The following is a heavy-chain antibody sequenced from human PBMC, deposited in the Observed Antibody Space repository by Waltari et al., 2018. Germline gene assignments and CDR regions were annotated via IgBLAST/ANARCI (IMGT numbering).Heavy chain of an antibody. CDR1: GGSVSHYY. V-gene: IGHV4-59*02. CDR3: ARVGGRWYFPL. Sequence: VQLQESGPGLVQPSETLSLPCAVSGGSVSHYYWSWIRQPPGKVLEWIGYIYYSGTTNYNPSLKSRVTISVDTSKNQFSLTLRSVTAADTAVYYCARVGGRWYFPLWGRGTLVTVSS. CDR2: IYYSGTT. J-gene: IGHJ2*01. D-gene: IGHD2-15*01.